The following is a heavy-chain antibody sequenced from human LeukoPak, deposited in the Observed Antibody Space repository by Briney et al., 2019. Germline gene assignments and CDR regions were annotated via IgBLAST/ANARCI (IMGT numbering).Heavy chain of an antibody. CDR1: GGTFSSYA. CDR3: ARDRGVGATTYFDY. Sequence: ASVKVSCKASGGTFSSYAISWVRQAPGQGLEWMGWINPNSGGTNYAQKFQGRVTMTTDTSTSTAYMELRSLRSDDTAVYYCARDRGVGATTYFDYWGQGTLVTVSS. CDR2: INPNSGGT. D-gene: IGHD1-26*01. V-gene: IGHV1-18*01. J-gene: IGHJ4*02.